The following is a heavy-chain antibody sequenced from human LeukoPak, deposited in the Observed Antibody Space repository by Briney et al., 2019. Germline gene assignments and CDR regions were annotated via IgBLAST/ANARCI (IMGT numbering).Heavy chain of an antibody. CDR1: VYTFDIYD. J-gene: IGHJ4*02. CDR3: ARGAPVAIFGPGYDEYFEY. D-gene: IGHD3-3*01. Sequence: ASLTVSCKTSVYTFDIYDINWGLHVAGQRLERMGWMNPDSGNTGYAHKLQCRVTMARNTSMTTAYLELTGLTSGDTAIYYCARGAPVAIFGPGYDEYFEYWGQGTVVIVSS. V-gene: IGHV1-8*01. CDR2: MNPDSGNT.